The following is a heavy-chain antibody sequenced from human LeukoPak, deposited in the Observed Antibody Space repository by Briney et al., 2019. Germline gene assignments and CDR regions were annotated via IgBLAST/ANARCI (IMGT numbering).Heavy chain of an antibody. CDR1: GFTFSSYE. J-gene: IGHJ4*02. D-gene: IGHD3-16*01. CDR3: ARYRVITNDYFDS. CDR2: ISNSGNTI. Sequence: PGGSLRLSCAASGFTFSSYEMNWVRQAPGKGLEWVSYISNSGNTIKEADSVKGRFTISRDNAQNSLFLQMKSLRAEDTAVYYCARYRVITNDYFDSWGQGTLVTVSS. V-gene: IGHV3-48*03.